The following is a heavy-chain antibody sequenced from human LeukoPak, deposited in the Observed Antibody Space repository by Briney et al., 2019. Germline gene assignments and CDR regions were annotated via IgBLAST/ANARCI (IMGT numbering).Heavy chain of an antibody. CDR2: ISAYNGNT. CDR3: AREAYMITFGGVIAYY. V-gene: IGHV1-18*01. D-gene: IGHD3-16*02. Sequence: GASVKVSCKASGYTFTSYGISWVRQAPGQGLEWMGWISAYNGNTNYAQKLQGRVTMTTDTSTSTAYMELRSLRSDDTAVYYCAREAYMITFGGVIAYYWGQGTLVTVSS. J-gene: IGHJ4*02. CDR1: GYTFTSYG.